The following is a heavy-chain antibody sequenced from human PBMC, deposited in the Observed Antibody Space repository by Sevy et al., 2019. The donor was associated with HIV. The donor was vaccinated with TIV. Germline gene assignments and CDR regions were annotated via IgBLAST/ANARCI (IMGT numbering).Heavy chain of an antibody. CDR1: GGSISSSSYY. Sequence: SENLSLTCTVSGGSISSSSYYWGWIRQPPGNGVEWIGSIYYSGSTYYNPSLKSRVAISVDTSKNQFSLKLSSVAAADTAVHYCARHGPVAGGNYWGQGTLVTVSS. D-gene: IGHD6-19*01. CDR3: ARHGPVAGGNY. V-gene: IGHV4-39*01. J-gene: IGHJ4*02. CDR2: IYYSGST.